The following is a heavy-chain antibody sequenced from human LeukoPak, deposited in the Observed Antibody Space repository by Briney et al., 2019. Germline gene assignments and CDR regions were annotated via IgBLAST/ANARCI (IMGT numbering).Heavy chain of an antibody. J-gene: IGHJ4*02. D-gene: IGHD2-21*02. Sequence: PGGSLRLSCAASGFTFSSHWMSWVRQAPGKGLEWVANIKQDGSEKYYVDSVKGRFTISRDNAKNSLYLQMNSLRAEDTAVYYCAREDGGDCYDWGQGTLVTVSS. CDR2: IKQDGSEK. CDR1: GFTFSSHW. V-gene: IGHV3-7*01. CDR3: AREDGGDCYD.